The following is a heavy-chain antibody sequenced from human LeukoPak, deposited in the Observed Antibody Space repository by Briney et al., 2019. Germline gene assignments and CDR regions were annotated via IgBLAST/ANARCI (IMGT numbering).Heavy chain of an antibody. CDR2: FDPEDGET. Sequence: ASVKVSCKVSGYTLTELSMHWVRQAPGKGLEWMGGFDPEDGETIYAQKFQGRVTMTEDTSTDTAYMELSSLRSEDTAVYYCATSFREYQLLTFDYWGQGTLVTISS. CDR3: ATSFREYQLLTFDY. CDR1: GYTLTELS. J-gene: IGHJ4*02. V-gene: IGHV1-24*01. D-gene: IGHD2-2*01.